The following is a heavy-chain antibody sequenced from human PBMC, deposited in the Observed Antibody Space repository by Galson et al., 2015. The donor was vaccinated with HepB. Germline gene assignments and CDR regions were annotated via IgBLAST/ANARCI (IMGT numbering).Heavy chain of an antibody. J-gene: IGHJ6*03. CDR1: GFTFSRYG. CDR3: ATEPNLYYYYYMDV. Sequence: SLRLYCADSGFTFSRYGTHWVRQAPGKGLEWVAFISNDGSNNYFAASVQGRFTISRDNSKNTLYLQMHSLRGEDTARYYCATEPNLYYYYYMDVWGKGTTVTVSS. CDR2: ISNDGSNN. V-gene: IGHV3-30*03.